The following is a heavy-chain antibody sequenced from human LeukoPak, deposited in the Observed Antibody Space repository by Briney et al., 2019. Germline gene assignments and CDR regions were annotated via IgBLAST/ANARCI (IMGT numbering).Heavy chain of an antibody. V-gene: IGHV1-18*01. D-gene: IGHD6-19*01. CDR1: GYTFTSYG. J-gene: IGHJ4*02. Sequence: ASVKVSCKASGYTFTSYGISWVRQAPGQGLEWMGWISAYNGNTNYAQKLQGRVTMTTDTSTSTAYMELRSLRSDDTAVYYCARGAVVLQWLVQDLNFDYWGQGTLVTVSS. CDR3: ARGAVVLQWLVQDLNFDY. CDR2: ISAYNGNT.